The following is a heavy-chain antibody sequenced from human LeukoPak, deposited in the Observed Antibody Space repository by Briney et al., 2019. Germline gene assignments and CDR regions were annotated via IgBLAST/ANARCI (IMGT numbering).Heavy chain of an antibody. D-gene: IGHD6-13*01. J-gene: IGHJ6*02. CDR3: ARSDSSSWYYYYGMDV. V-gene: IGHV3-33*01. Sequence: GGSLRLSCAASGFTFSSYGMHWVRQAPGKGLEWVAVIWYDGSNKYYADSVKGRFTISRDNSKNTLYLQMNSLRAEDTAVYYYARSDSSSWYYYYGMDVWGQGTTVTVSS. CDR1: GFTFSSYG. CDR2: IWYDGSNK.